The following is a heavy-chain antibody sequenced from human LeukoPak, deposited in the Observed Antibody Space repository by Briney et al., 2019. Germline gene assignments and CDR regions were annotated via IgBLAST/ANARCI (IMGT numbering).Heavy chain of an antibody. Sequence: PSETLSLTCTVSGGSISNYYWSWIRQPPGKGLEWIGYIYNSGHTNYNPSLKSRVTISEDTSKNQLSLKLSSVTAADTAVYYCARAAVTTSRYFQHWGQGTLVTVSS. D-gene: IGHD4-17*01. CDR3: ARAAVTTSRYFQH. CDR1: GGSISNYY. V-gene: IGHV4-59*01. CDR2: IYNSGHT. J-gene: IGHJ1*01.